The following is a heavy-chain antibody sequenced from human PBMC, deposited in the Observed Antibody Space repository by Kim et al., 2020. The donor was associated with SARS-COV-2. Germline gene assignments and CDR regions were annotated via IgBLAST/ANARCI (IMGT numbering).Heavy chain of an antibody. D-gene: IGHD2-2*01. CDR3: ARRYCSSSSCTFAY. Sequence: GGSLRLSCAASGFTFSSYVMNWVRQAPGKGLEWVSYISYSGSSIYYPDSVKGRFTISRDNAKNSLYLQMNSLRAEDTAVYYCARRYCSSSSCTFAYCGQGALFTVSP. CDR1: GFTFSSYV. CDR2: ISYSGSSI. V-gene: IGHV3-48*03. J-gene: IGHJ4*02.